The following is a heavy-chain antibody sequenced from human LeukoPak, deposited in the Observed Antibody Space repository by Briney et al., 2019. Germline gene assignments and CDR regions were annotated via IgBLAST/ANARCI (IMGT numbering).Heavy chain of an antibody. V-gene: IGHV3-21*01. CDR1: GFTFSSYS. Sequence: PGGSLRPSCAASGFTFSSYSMNWVRQAPGKGLGWGSSISSSSSYIYYADSVKGRFTIPRDNAKNSLYLQMNSLSAEDRAVYYCARDSDRDGFFYYWGQGTLVTVSS. CDR2: ISSSSSYI. J-gene: IGHJ4*02. D-gene: IGHD5-24*01. CDR3: ARDSDRDGFFYY.